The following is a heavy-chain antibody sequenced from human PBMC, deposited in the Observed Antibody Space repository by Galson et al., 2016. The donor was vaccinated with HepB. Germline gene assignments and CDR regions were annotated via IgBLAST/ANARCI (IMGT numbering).Heavy chain of an antibody. CDR2: ISYDGRNE. CDR3: ASPSVGYSSGWHSFDY. Sequence: SLRLSCAASGITFSGYALHWVRQAPGKGLEWVAFISYDGRNEYYADSVKGRFTISRDNSKNTLYLQMSSLRTEDTAVYYCASPSVGYSSGWHSFDYWGQGTLVTVSS. CDR1: GITFSGYA. D-gene: IGHD6-19*01. J-gene: IGHJ4*02. V-gene: IGHV3-30*04.